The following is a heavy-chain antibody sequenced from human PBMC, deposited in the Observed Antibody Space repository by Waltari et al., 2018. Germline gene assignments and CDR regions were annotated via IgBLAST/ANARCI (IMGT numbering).Heavy chain of an antibody. Sequence: QVQLVQSGAEVKKHGSSVKVSCKASGATFSSYAISWVRQAPGQGLEWMGGIIPILGIANYAKKFQGRGTITADESTSTAYMELSSLRSEDTAVYYCARGAIAARPNWFDPWGQGTLVTVSS. CDR3: ARGAIAARPNWFDP. V-gene: IGHV1-69*04. D-gene: IGHD6-6*01. CDR2: IIPILGIA. J-gene: IGHJ5*02. CDR1: GATFSSYA.